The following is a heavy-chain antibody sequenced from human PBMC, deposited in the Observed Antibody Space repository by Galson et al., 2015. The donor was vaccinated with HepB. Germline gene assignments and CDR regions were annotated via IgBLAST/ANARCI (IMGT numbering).Heavy chain of an antibody. CDR2: ISYDGSNK. D-gene: IGHD2-21*02. CDR3: ARDKGHIVVVTAIQNYFDY. Sequence: SLRLSCAASGFTFSSYAMHWVRQAPGKGLEWVAVISYDGSNKYYADSVKGRFTISRDNSKNTLYLQMNSPRAEDTAVYYCARDKGHIVVVTAIQNYFDYWGQGTLVTVSS. J-gene: IGHJ4*02. CDR1: GFTFSSYA. V-gene: IGHV3-30*04.